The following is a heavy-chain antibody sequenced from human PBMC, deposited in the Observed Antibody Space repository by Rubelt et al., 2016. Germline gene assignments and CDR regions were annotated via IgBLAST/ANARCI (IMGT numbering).Heavy chain of an antibody. V-gene: IGHV1-2*02. Sequence: QVQLVQSGAEVKKPGASVKVSCKASGYTFTSYDINWVRQATGQGLEWMGWINPNSGGTNYAQKFKGRVTMTSDTSISTAYMELSRLRSDDTAVYYCAREWGVVPAAADYWGQGTLVTVSS. CDR3: AREWGVVPAAADY. CDR2: INPNSGGT. D-gene: IGHD2-2*01. J-gene: IGHJ4*02. CDR1: GYTFTSYD.